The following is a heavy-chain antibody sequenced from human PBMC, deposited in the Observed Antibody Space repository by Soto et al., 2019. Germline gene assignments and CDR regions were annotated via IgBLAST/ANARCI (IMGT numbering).Heavy chain of an antibody. Sequence: GGSLRLSCAASGFTFSSYGMHWVRQAPGKGLEWVAVIWYDGSNKYYADSVKGRFTISRDNSKNTLYLQMNSLRAEDTAVYYCARDRGPREQQLILYAFDIWGQGTMVTVSS. J-gene: IGHJ3*02. CDR3: ARDRGPREQQLILYAFDI. V-gene: IGHV3-33*08. CDR2: IWYDGSNK. D-gene: IGHD6-13*01. CDR1: GFTFSSYG.